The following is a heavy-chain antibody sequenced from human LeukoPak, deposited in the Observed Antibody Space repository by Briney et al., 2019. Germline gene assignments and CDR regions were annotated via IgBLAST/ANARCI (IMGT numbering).Heavy chain of an antibody. V-gene: IGHV1-69*02. J-gene: IGHJ3*02. CDR2: IIPILGIA. D-gene: IGHD3-3*01. Sequence: SVKVSCKASGGTFSSYTISWVRQAPGQGLEWMGRIIPILGIANYAQKSQGRVTITADKSTSTAYMELSSLRSEDTAVYYCASTRYYDFWSGYYAFDIWGQGTMVTVSS. CDR1: GGTFSSYT. CDR3: ASTRYYDFWSGYYAFDI.